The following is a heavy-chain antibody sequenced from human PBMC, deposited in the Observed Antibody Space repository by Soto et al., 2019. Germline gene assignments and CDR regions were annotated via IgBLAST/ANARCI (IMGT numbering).Heavy chain of an antibody. CDR3: ARGITMIVVVIPDAFDI. Sequence: QVQLVESGGGVVQPGRSLRLSCAASGFTFSSYAMHWVRQAPGKGLEWVAVISYDGSNKYYADSVKGRFTISRDNSKNTLYPQMNSLRAEDTAVYYCARGITMIVVVIPDAFDIWGQGTMVTVSS. CDR2: ISYDGSNK. V-gene: IGHV3-30-3*01. J-gene: IGHJ3*02. D-gene: IGHD3-22*01. CDR1: GFTFSSYA.